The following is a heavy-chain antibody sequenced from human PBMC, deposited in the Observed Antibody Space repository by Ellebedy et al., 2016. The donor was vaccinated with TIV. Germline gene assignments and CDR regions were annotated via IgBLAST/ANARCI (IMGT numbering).Heavy chain of an antibody. Sequence: AASVKVSCKASGYTFTSYGISWVRQAPGQGLEWMGWISAYNGNTNYAQKLPGRLTMTTDTSSSTAYMELRSLRSDDTAVYYCARDQGGRWAVAGTDYWGQGTLVTVSS. D-gene: IGHD6-19*01. V-gene: IGHV1-18*01. CDR3: ARDQGGRWAVAGTDY. CDR1: GYTFTSYG. CDR2: ISAYNGNT. J-gene: IGHJ4*02.